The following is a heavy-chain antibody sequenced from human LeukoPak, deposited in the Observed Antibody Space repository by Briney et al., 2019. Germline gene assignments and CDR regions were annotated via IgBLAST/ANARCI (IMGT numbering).Heavy chain of an antibody. CDR3: ARVKAPLRYFDWLPLMDV. CDR2: INPNSGGT. J-gene: IGHJ6*02. CDR1: GYTFTSYY. D-gene: IGHD3-9*01. V-gene: IGHV1-2*04. Sequence: ASVKVSCKASGYTFTSYYMHWVRQAPGQGLEWMGWINPNSGGTNYAQKFQGWVTMTRDTSISTAYMELSRLRSDDTAVYYCARVKAPLRYFDWLPLMDVWGQGTTVTVSS.